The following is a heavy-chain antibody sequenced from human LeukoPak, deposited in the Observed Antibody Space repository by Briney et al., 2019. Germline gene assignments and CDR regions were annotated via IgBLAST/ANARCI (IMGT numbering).Heavy chain of an antibody. V-gene: IGHV3-7*01. J-gene: IGHJ3*02. CDR2: INQDAGTT. Sequence: QPGGSPRLSCVASGFSFTSYWMSWVRQAPGKGLEFVANINQDAGTTNYVDSVKGRFTISRDNAENSLYLQMSSLRAEDAALYYCARDPGWSSFDIWGQGIMVTVSS. CDR1: GFSFTSYW. D-gene: IGHD2-15*01. CDR3: ARDPGWSSFDI.